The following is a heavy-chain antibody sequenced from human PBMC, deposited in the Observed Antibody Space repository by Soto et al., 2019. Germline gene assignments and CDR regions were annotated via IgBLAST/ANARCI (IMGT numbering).Heavy chain of an antibody. CDR3: ARVSDDFWSGYYILDY. J-gene: IGHJ4*02. CDR2: IYYSGST. D-gene: IGHD3-3*01. V-gene: IGHV4-61*01. Sequence: PSETLSHTCTVSGGSVSSGSYYWSWIRQPPGKGLEWIGYIYYSGSTNYNPSLKSRVTISVDTSKNQFSLKLSSVTAADTAVYYCARVSDDFWSGYYILDYWGQGTLVTVSS. CDR1: GGSVSSGSYY.